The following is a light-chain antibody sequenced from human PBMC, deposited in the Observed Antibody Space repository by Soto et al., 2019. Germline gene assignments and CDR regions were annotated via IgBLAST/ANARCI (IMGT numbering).Light chain of an antibody. J-gene: IGKJ2*01. CDR2: DAS. Sequence: EIVLTQSQATLSLSPGERATLSCRASQSVRNYLAWYQQKPGQAPRLLIYDASSRAIGIPARFSGSGSGTDFTLTISSLEPEDFAVYYCQQRTNWPPGYTFGQGTKLEIK. CDR1: QSVRNY. V-gene: IGKV3-11*01. CDR3: QQRTNWPPGYT.